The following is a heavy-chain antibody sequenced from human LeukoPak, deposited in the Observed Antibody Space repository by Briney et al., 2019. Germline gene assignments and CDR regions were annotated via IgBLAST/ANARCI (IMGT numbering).Heavy chain of an antibody. CDR2: ISGSSSTI. Sequence: AGGSLRLSCAASGFTFSSFAMSWVRQAPGKGLEWVSAISGSSSTIYYADSVKGRFTISRDNAKNSLYLQMNSLRDEDTAVYYCARDPPYYYDSSGFDYWGQGTLVTVSS. D-gene: IGHD3-22*01. CDR3: ARDPPYYYDSSGFDY. CDR1: GFTFSSFA. J-gene: IGHJ4*02. V-gene: IGHV3-48*02.